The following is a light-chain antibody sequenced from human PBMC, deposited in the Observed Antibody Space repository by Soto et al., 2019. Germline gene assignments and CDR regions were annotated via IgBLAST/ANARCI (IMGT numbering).Light chain of an antibody. CDR2: SNN. CDR1: SSNIGSNT. V-gene: IGLV1-44*01. CDR3: AVWDDSLNGPV. J-gene: IGLJ2*01. Sequence: QSVLTQPPSASGTPGQRVTISCSGSSSNIGSNTVNWHQQLPGTAPKLVIYSNNQRPSGVPDRFSGSKSGTSASLAISGLQSEDEADYYCAVWDDSLNGPVFGGGTKVTVL.